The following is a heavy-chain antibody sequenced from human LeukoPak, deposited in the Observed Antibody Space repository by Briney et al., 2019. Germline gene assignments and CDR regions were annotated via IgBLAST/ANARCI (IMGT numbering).Heavy chain of an antibody. CDR2: IIPIFGTA. Sequence: ASVKVSCKASGGTFSSYAISWVRQAPGQGLEWMGGIIPIFGTANYAQKFQGRVTITADESTSTAYMELSSLRSEDTAVYYCARTYYYDSSGYTPGYYYGMDVWGQGTTVTVSS. CDR1: GGTFSSYA. J-gene: IGHJ6*02. D-gene: IGHD3-22*01. CDR3: ARTYYYDSSGYTPGYYYGMDV. V-gene: IGHV1-69*13.